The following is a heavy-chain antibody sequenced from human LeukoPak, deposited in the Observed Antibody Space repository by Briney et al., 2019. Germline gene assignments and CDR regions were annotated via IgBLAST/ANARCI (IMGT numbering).Heavy chain of an antibody. CDR1: GFTFSDYY. V-gene: IGHV3-11*03. D-gene: IGHD6-13*01. CDR2: ISSSSSYT. J-gene: IGHJ4*02. CDR3: ARPAVGRAAAGNRDYYFDY. Sequence: PGGPLRLSCAASGFTFSDYYMSWIRQAPGKGLEWVSYISSSSSYTNYADSVKGRFTISRDNAKNSLYLQMNSLRAEDTAVYYCARPAVGRAAAGNRDYYFDYWGQGTLVTVSS.